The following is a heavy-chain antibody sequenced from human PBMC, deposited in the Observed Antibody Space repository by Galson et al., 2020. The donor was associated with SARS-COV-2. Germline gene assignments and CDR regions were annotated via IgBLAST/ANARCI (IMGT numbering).Heavy chain of an antibody. Sequence: SQTLSLTCAISGDSVSSNSAAWNWIRQSPSRGLEWLGRKYYRSKWYNDYAVSVKSRITINPDTSKNQFSLQLNSVTPEDTAVYYCARDRGYYDSFTGYYQDYGMDVWGQGTTVTVSS. V-gene: IGHV6-1*01. J-gene: IGHJ6*02. CDR2: KYYRSKWYN. CDR3: ARDRGYYDSFTGYYQDYGMDV. CDR1: GDSVSSNSAA. D-gene: IGHD3-9*01.